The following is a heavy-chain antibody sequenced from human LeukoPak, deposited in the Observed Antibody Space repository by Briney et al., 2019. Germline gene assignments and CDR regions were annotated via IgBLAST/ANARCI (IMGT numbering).Heavy chain of an antibody. J-gene: IGHJ4*02. Sequence: ASVKVSCKASGYTFTGQHVHWVRQAPGQGLEWMGWINPNSGGTNSAQKFKGRVTMTRDTSISTAYMELRRLRSDDTAVYYCARIDYGPDYWGQGTLVTVSS. CDR1: GYTFTGQH. CDR2: INPNSGGT. CDR3: ARIDYGPDY. D-gene: IGHD4-17*01. V-gene: IGHV1-2*02.